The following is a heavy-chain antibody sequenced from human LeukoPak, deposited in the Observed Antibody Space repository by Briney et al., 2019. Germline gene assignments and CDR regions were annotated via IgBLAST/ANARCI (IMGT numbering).Heavy chain of an antibody. J-gene: IGHJ5*02. V-gene: IGHV4-59*08. Sequence: PSETLSLTCTVSGGSISSYYWSWIRQPPGKGLEWIGYIYYSGSTNYNPSLKSRVTISVDTSKNQFSLKLSSVTAADTAVYYCARHCSNYGWFDPWGQGTLVTVSS. D-gene: IGHD4-11*01. CDR3: ARHCSNYGWFDP. CDR1: GGSISSYY. CDR2: IYYSGST.